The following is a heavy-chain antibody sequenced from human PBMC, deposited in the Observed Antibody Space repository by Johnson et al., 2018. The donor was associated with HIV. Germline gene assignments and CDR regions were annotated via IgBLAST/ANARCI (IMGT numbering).Heavy chain of an antibody. CDR3: ARELRGGHTDAFDI. CDR1: GFTFSSYA. J-gene: IGHJ3*02. V-gene: IGHV3-30-3*01. CDR2: LSYDGGNK. D-gene: IGHD5-18*01. Sequence: QVQLVESGGGLLQPGGSLRLSCAASGFTFSSYAMHWVRQAPGKGLEWVAVLSYDGGNKYYADSVKGRFTISRDNSKNTLYLHMNSLRAEDSAVYYCARELRGGHTDAFDIWGQGTMVTVSS.